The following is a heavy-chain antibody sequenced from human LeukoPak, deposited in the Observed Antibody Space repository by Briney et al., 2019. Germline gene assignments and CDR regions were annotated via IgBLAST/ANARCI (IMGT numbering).Heavy chain of an antibody. J-gene: IGHJ3*02. V-gene: IGHV1-18*01. CDR1: GYTFTNYG. CDR2: ISAYNGNT. CDR3: AREVVTADSDAFDI. D-gene: IGHD2-21*02. Sequence: GASVKVSCKASGYTFTNYGISWVRQAPGQGLEWMGWISAYNGNTKYAQKLQGRVTMTTDTSTSTAYMELRSLRSDDTAVYYCAREVVTADSDAFDIWGQGTMVTVSS.